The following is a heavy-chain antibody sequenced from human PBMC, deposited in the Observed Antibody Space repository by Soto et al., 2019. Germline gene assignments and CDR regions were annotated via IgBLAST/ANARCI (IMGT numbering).Heavy chain of an antibody. V-gene: IGHV4-4*02. J-gene: IGHJ4*02. D-gene: IGHD6-19*01. Sequence: SETLSLTCAVSGGSISSSNWWSWVRQPPGKGLEWIGEIYHSGSTNYNPSLKSRVTISVDKSKNQFSLKLSSVTAADTAVYYCARVVGREKSLDSSGWRHPIGEHFDYWGQGTLVTVSS. CDR1: GGSISSSNW. CDR2: IYHSGST. CDR3: ARVVGREKSLDSSGWRHPIGEHFDY.